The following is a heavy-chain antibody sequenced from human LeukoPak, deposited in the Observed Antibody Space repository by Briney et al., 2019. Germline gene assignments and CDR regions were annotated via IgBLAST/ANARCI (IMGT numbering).Heavy chain of an antibody. CDR2: IWYDGSTK. CDR1: GFSFKDTG. V-gene: IGHV3-33*01. D-gene: IGHD5-18*01. J-gene: IGHJ4*02. CDR3: AGRPTGYSSGYIH. Sequence: GGSLRLSCAASGFSFKDTGMHWVRQAPGKGPEWLTIIWYDGSTKYYADSVKGRFTVSRDNSKNIVYLQMNNLRVEDTAVYYCAGRPTGYSSGYIHWGQGTLVTVSS.